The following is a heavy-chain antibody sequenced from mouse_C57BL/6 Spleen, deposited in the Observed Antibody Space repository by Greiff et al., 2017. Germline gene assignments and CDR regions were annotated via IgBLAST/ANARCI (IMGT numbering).Heavy chain of an antibody. D-gene: IGHD1-1*01. CDR2: ISSGSSTI. J-gene: IGHJ4*01. CDR3: ARPPFSTTVYAMDY. V-gene: IGHV5-17*01. Sequence: DVHLVESGGGLVKPGGSLKLSCAASGFTFSDYGMHWVRQAPEKGLEWVAYISSGSSTIYYADTVKGRFTISRDNAKNTLFLQMTSLRSEDTAMYYCARPPFSTTVYAMDYWGQGTSVTVSS. CDR1: GFTFSDYG.